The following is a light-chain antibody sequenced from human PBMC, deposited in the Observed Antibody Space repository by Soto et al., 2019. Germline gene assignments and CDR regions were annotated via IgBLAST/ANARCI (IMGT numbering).Light chain of an antibody. V-gene: IGKV2-30*01. CDR3: MQGTHWGWT. J-gene: IGKJ1*01. CDR1: QSLVYSDGNTY. Sequence: DVVMTQSPLSLPVTLGQPASISCRSSQSLVYSDGNTYLNWFQQRPGHSPRRLIYQVSNRDSGVPDRFSGSGSGTDFTLKISRVEAEDVAVYYCMQGTHWGWTFGQGTKVEVK. CDR2: QVS.